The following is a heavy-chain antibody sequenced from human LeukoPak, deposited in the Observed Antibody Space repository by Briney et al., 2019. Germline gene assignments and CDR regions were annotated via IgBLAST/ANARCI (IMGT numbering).Heavy chain of an antibody. CDR2: ISGSGDNT. Sequence: GSLRLSCAASGFTFSNYAMSWVRQAPGKGLEWVSAISGSGDNTYYADSVKGRFTVSRDNAKNSLYLQMNSLRAEDTAVYYCAREYSDTAMARWGQGTLVTVSS. D-gene: IGHD5-18*01. CDR3: AREYSDTAMAR. CDR1: GFTFSNYA. J-gene: IGHJ4*02. V-gene: IGHV3-23*01.